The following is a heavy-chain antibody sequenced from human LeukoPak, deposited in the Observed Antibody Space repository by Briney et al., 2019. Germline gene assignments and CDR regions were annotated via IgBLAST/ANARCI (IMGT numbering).Heavy chain of an antibody. CDR2: IRSKGYGGTT. V-gene: IGHV3-49*04. CDR3: TRDPCQELIPIFGVVDRSHGWFDP. J-gene: IGHJ5*02. CDR1: GFTFSSYA. D-gene: IGHD3-3*01. Sequence: AGGSLRLSCAASGFTFSSYAMRWVRQAPGKGLEWVGFIRSKGYGGTTEYAGSVKVRFTIARDDSKRIADMQRNSLKPEDTAVYYCTRDPCQELIPIFGVVDRSHGWFDPWGQGTLVTVSS.